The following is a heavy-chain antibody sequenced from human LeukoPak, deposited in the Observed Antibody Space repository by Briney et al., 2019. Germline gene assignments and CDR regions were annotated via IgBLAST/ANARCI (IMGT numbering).Heavy chain of an antibody. CDR1: GGSMSGYY. D-gene: IGHD4-17*01. Sequence: PSETLSLTCAVAGGSMSGYYWNWIRQPPGKGLEWIGNIHYSGSTNNNPSLKSRVTIAVDTSKNQFSLKLSSVTAADTAVYYCARTGEVTTVCDSWGQGNLVTVSS. V-gene: IGHV4-59*08. CDR2: IHYSGST. CDR3: ARTGEVTTVCDS. J-gene: IGHJ4*02.